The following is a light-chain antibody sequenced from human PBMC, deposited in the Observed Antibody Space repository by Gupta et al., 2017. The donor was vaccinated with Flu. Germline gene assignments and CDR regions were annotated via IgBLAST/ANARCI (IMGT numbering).Light chain of an antibody. V-gene: IGLV2-14*01. CDR1: RNDIGDYNY. J-gene: IGLJ2*01. CDR3: TSDRTDSTWV. CDR2: EVS. Sequence: QSALTQPASVSGSLGQSITISCTGTRNDIGDYNYVSWYQQHPGKVPKLLIYEVSKRPSGVANRFSGSKSGNTASLTIFGLQKEDEADYYCTSDRTDSTWVFGGGTELTVL.